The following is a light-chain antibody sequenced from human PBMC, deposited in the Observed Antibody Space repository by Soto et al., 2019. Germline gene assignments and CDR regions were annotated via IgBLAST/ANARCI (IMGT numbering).Light chain of an antibody. CDR1: QSAGSS. CDR2: DAS. Sequence: EIVVTQSPATLSLSPGERATLSCWVSQSAGSSLAWYQQKPGQAPRLLIYDASNRATGIPARFSGSGSGSDFTLTLSSLVPDDCAIYYCQQRRSLLTFDGGAKVDIK. CDR3: QQRRSLLT. V-gene: IGKV3-11*01. J-gene: IGKJ4*01.